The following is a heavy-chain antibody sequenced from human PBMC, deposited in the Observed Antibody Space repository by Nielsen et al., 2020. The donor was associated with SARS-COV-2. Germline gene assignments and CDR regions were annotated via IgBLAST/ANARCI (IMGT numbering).Heavy chain of an antibody. CDR2: ISYDGSNK. Sequence: GESLKISCAASGFTFSSYGMHWVRQAPGKGLEWVAVISYDGSNKYYADSVKGRFTISRDNAKNSLYLQMNSLRAEDTAVYYCARDHVVVTAIPDYWGQGTLVTVSS. V-gene: IGHV3-30*03. D-gene: IGHD2-21*02. CDR3: ARDHVVVTAIPDY. J-gene: IGHJ4*02. CDR1: GFTFSSYG.